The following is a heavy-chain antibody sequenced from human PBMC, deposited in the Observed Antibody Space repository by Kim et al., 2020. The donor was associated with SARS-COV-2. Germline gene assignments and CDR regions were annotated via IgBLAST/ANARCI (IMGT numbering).Heavy chain of an antibody. D-gene: IGHD2-15*01. CDR3: ARGWSATGIDP. J-gene: IGHJ5*02. CDR2: T. V-gene: IGHV1-3*01. Sequence: TKYSQRFQSRVTITRDTSASTVYMEMSSLTSEDTAIYYCARGWSATGIDPWGQGTLVTVSS.